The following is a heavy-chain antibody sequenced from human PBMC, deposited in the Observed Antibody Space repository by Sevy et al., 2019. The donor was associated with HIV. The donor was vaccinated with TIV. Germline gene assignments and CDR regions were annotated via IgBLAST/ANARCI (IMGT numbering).Heavy chain of an antibody. CDR1: GFTLSSYV. V-gene: IGHV3-23*01. Sequence: GGSLRLSCAASGFTLSSYVMSWVRHSPGKGLEWVSTISHTSESSNYADSMKGRFTISRDNSKNTRYLQMNSLRVEDMAVYYCAGRRVGDFWSGSVRGPWAGGPLFDYWGQGTLVTVSS. J-gene: IGHJ4*02. D-gene: IGHD3-3*01. CDR2: ISHTSESS. CDR3: AGRRVGDFWSGSVRGPWAGGPLFDY.